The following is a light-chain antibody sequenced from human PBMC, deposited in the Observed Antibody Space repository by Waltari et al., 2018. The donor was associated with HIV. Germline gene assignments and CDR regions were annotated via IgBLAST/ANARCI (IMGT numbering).Light chain of an antibody. J-gene: IGLJ3*02. Sequence: SSELTQDPAVSVALGQTVRITCPGDSHRSYYASWYQQKPGQAPGLVIYGKNNRPSGIPDRFSGSSSGNTASLTITGAQAEDEADYYCNSRDSSGNHWVFGGGTKLTVL. CDR3: NSRDSSGNHWV. V-gene: IGLV3-19*01. CDR2: GKN. CDR1: SHRSYY.